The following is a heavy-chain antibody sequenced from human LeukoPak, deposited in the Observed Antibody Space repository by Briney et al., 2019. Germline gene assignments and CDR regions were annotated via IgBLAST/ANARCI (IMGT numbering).Heavy chain of an antibody. J-gene: IGHJ4*02. CDR3: ARDVREWGGHDY. Sequence: PGGSLRLSCAASGFXFSSYNMNWVRQAPGKGLEWVSSISSGSSYIYYADSVKGRFTISRDNAKNSLNLQMNSLRAEDTAVYYCARDVREWGGHDYWGQGTLVTVSS. CDR2: ISSGSSYI. D-gene: IGHD3-16*01. V-gene: IGHV3-21*06. CDR1: GFXFSSYN.